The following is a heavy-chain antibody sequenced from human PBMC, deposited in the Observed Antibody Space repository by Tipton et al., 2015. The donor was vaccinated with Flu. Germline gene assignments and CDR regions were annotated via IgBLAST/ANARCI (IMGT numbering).Heavy chain of an antibody. V-gene: IGHV3-53*01. D-gene: IGHD2-2*01. Sequence: SLRLSCAASGFIVTSDYMSWVRQAPGKGLERVSVIYSGDSASYADSVRGRFTISRDKSKNTLYLQMNDLRVEDTAVYYCAKRYCSSTTCYIPDALAVWGQGTRVTVSS. CDR1: GFIVTSDY. J-gene: IGHJ3*01. CDR3: AKRYCSSTTCYIPDALAV. CDR2: IYSGDSA.